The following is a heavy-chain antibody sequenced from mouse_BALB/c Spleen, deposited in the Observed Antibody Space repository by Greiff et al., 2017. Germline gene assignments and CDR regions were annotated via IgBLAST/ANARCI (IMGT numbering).Heavy chain of an antibody. V-gene: IGHV7-3*02. D-gene: IGHD2-10*02. J-gene: IGHJ4*01. CDR3: AREYGNYGEGAMDY. Sequence: EVKLMESGGGLVQPGGSLRLSCATSGFTFTDYYMSWVRQPPGKALEWLGFIRNKANGYTTEYSASVKGRFTISRDNSQSILYLQMNTLRAEDSATYYCAREYGNYGEGAMDYWGQGTSVTVSS. CDR2: IRNKANGYTT. CDR1: GFTFTDYY.